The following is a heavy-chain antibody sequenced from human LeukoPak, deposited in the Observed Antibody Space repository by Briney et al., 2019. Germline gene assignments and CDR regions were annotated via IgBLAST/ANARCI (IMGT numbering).Heavy chain of an antibody. V-gene: IGHV1-18*01. CDR2: ISAYNGNT. J-gene: IGHJ4*02. D-gene: IGHD2-8*01. Sequence: GASVKVSCKASGYTFTSYGISWVRRAPGQGLEWMGWISAYNGNTNYAQKLQGRVTMTTDTSTSTAYMELRSLRSDDTAVYYCARGYCTNGVCYTLDYWGQETLVTVSS. CDR1: GYTFTSYG. CDR3: ARGYCTNGVCYTLDY.